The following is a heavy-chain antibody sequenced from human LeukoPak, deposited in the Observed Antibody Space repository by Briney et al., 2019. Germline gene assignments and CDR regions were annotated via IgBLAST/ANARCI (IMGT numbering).Heavy chain of an antibody. D-gene: IGHD3-22*01. CDR1: GYSISSGYY. V-gene: IGHV4-38-2*02. J-gene: IGHJ4*02. Sequence: PSETLSLTCAVSGYSISSGYYWGWMRQPPGKGLEWIGSIYHSGSTYYNPSLKSRVTISVDTSKNQFSLKLSSVTAADTAVYYCARDRSYDSSGYYLSDYFDYWGQGTLVTLSS. CDR2: IYHSGST. CDR3: ARDRSYDSSGYYLSDYFDY.